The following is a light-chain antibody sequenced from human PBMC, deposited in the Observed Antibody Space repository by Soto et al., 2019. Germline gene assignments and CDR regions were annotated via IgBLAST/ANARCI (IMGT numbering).Light chain of an antibody. CDR3: QQYGSSPPT. J-gene: IGKJ1*01. V-gene: IGKV3-20*01. Sequence: EIVLTQSPGTLSLSPGERATLSYRASQNVSSSYLAWYQQKPGQAPRLLIYGASSRATGIPDRFSGSGSGRDFTLTISRLEPEDFAVYYCQQYGSSPPTFGQGTKVEIK. CDR2: GAS. CDR1: QNVSSSY.